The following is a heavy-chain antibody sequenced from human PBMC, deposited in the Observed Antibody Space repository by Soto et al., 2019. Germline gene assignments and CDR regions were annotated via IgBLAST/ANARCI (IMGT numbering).Heavy chain of an antibody. Sequence: GGSLRLSCAASGFTFSSYGVHRVRQAPGKGLEWVAVISYDGSNKYYADSVKGRFTISRDNSKNTLYLQMNSLRAEDTAVYYCARSIAGWIQLWSPDYWGQGTLVTVSS. D-gene: IGHD5-18*01. V-gene: IGHV3-30*03. CDR2: ISYDGSNK. CDR3: ARSIAGWIQLWSPDY. J-gene: IGHJ4*02. CDR1: GFTFSSYG.